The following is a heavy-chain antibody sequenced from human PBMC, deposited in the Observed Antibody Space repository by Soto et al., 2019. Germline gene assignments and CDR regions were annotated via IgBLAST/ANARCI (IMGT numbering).Heavy chain of an antibody. Sequence: EVQLVESGGGLVQPGGSLRLSCAASGFTFSSYSMNWVRQAPGKGLEWVSYISSSSSTIYYADSVKGRFTISRDNAKNSLYLQMNSLSAEDTAVYYCARDPTELDDDAFDIWGQGTMVTVSS. CDR2: ISSSSSTI. CDR3: ARDPTELDDDAFDI. D-gene: IGHD1-7*01. V-gene: IGHV3-48*01. J-gene: IGHJ3*02. CDR1: GFTFSSYS.